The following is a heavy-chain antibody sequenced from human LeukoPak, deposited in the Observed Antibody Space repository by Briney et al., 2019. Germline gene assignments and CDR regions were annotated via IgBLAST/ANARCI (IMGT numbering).Heavy chain of an antibody. CDR1: GFTFSSYG. V-gene: IGHV3-30*03. CDR2: ISYDGSNK. CDR3: ARGSSSWYQDYFDY. D-gene: IGHD6-13*01. Sequence: GGSLRLSCAASGFTFSSYGMHWVRQAPGKGLEWVAVISYDGSNKYYADSVKGRFTISRDNSKNTLYLQMNSLRAEDTAVYYCARGSSSWYQDYFDYWGQGTLVTVSS. J-gene: IGHJ4*02.